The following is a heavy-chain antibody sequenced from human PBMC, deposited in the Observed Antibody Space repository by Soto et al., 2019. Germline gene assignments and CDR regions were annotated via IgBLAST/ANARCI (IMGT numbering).Heavy chain of an antibody. CDR1: GFTFSSYW. V-gene: IGHV3-74*01. J-gene: IGHJ6*02. Sequence: PGGSLRLSCAASGFTFSSYWMHWVRQAPGKGLVWVSRINSDGSSTSYADSVKGRFTISRDNAKNTLYLQMNSLRAEDTAVYYCARAGLAADYGMDVWGQGTTVTVSS. CDR3: ARAGLAADYGMDV. CDR2: INSDGSST. D-gene: IGHD6-25*01.